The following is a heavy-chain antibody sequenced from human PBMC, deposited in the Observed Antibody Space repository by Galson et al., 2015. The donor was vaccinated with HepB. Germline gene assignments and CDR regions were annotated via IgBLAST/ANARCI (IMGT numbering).Heavy chain of an antibody. CDR1: GFTFSTYA. D-gene: IGHD1-26*01. J-gene: IGHJ4*02. CDR3: ARVKVEATLVDY. Sequence: SLRLSCAASGFTFSTYAMHWVRQAPGKGLEYISGISSNGGSTYYANSVKGRFTTSRDNSKNTLYLQMGSLRAEDMALYYCARVKVEATLVDYWGQGTLVTVSS. V-gene: IGHV3-64*01. CDR2: ISSNGGST.